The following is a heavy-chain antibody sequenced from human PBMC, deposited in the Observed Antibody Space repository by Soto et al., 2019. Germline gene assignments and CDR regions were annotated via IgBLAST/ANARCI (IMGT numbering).Heavy chain of an antibody. CDR3: ARGILRRVIAAAGRRGVGGMDV. Sequence: ASVKVSCKASGYTFTGYYMHWVRQAPGQGLEWMGWINPNSGGTNYAQKFQGWVTMTRDTSISTAYMELSRLRSDDTAVYYCARGILRRVIAAAGRRGVGGMDVWGKGTRVTVS. CDR1: GYTFTGYY. D-gene: IGHD6-13*01. J-gene: IGHJ6*04. CDR2: INPNSGGT. V-gene: IGHV1-2*04.